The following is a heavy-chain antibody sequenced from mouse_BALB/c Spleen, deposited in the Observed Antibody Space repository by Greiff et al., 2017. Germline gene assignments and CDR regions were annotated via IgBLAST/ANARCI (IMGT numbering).Heavy chain of an antibody. CDR1: GFTFSSYA. J-gene: IGHJ3*01. D-gene: IGHD4-1*01. Sequence: EVKLMESGGGLVKPGGSLKLSCAASGFTFSSYAMSWVRQSPEKRLEWVAEISSGSSTIYYADTVKGRFTISRDNPKNTLFLQMTSLRSEDTAMYYCARPGTMGAFAYWGQGTLVTVSA. V-gene: IGHV5-17*02. CDR3: ARPGTMGAFAY. CDR2: ISSGSSTI.